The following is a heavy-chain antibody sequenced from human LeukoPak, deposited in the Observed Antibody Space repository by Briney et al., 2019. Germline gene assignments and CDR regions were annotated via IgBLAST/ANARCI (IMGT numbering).Heavy chain of an antibody. V-gene: IGHV4-59*12. CDR1: GGSISSYY. CDR3: ARDGNHWEQLPFDF. CDR2: IYYSGST. J-gene: IGHJ4*02. D-gene: IGHD1/OR15-1a*01. Sequence: SETLSLTCTVSGGSISSYYWSWIRQPPGKGLEWIGYIYYSGSTNYNPSLKSRVTISVDTSKNQFSLKLSSVTAADTAVYYCARDGNHWEQLPFDFWGQGTLVTVSS.